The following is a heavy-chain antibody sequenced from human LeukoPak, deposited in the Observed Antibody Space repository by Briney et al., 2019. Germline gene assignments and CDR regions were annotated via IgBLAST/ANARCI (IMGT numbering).Heavy chain of an antibody. V-gene: IGHV3-23*01. CDR1: GFTFSNYA. J-gene: IGHJ4*02. Sequence: DPGGSLRLSCAASGFTFSNYAMTWVRQAPGKGLEWVSGISDSGGSTYYADSVKGRLTISRDNSKNTLYLQMNSLRAEDTAVYYCAILPGYSSGWYEVNYWGQGTLVTVSS. CDR3: AILPGYSSGWYEVNY. D-gene: IGHD6-13*01. CDR2: ISDSGGST.